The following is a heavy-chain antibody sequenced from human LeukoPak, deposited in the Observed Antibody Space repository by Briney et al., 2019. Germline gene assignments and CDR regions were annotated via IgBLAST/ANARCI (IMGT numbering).Heavy chain of an antibody. V-gene: IGHV3-30*18. D-gene: IGHD4-23*01. J-gene: IGHJ4*02. CDR2: ISYDGSNK. CDR3: AKPAGVTYRNFDY. Sequence: GGSLRLSCAASGFIFSSYGMHWVRQAPGKGLEWVAVISYDGSNKYSADSEKGRFTISRDNSKNTLYLQMNSLRAEDTAVYYCAKPAGVTYRNFDYWGQGTLVTVSS. CDR1: GFIFSSYG.